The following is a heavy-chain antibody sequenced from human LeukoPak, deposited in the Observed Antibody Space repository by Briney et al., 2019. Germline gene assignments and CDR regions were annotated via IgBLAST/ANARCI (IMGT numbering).Heavy chain of an antibody. CDR1: GFTFSDYS. Sequence: PGGSLRLSCAPSGFTFSDYSMCWVRHAPGKGLEWVASISTVSTYTFYVDSVKSRFTTSRDNATNTVSLQMNSLRAEDTGAYYCARAPSEIGGYYPEYFRHWGQGTLVTVSS. D-gene: IGHD3-22*01. J-gene: IGHJ1*01. V-gene: IGHV3-21*01. CDR3: ARAPSEIGGYYPEYFRH. CDR2: ISTVSTYT.